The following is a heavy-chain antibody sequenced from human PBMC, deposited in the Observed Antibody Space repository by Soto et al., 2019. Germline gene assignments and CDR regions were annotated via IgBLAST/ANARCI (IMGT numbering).Heavy chain of an antibody. CDR1: GYTFTNNV. J-gene: IGHJ4*02. D-gene: IGHD1-1*01. CDR2: ISADNGNT. CDR3: ARGEKGTISDY. V-gene: IGHV1-3*05. Sequence: QVQLVQSGAEEKKPGASVKVSCKASGYTFTNNVMHWVRHAPGQRLEWMEWISADNGNTKYSQKFQGRVTITWDTSANTAYMELSSLRSEDTAVYYCARGEKGTISDYWGQGTLVTVSS.